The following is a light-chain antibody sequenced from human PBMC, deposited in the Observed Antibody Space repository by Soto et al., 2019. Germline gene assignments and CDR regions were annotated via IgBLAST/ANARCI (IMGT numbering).Light chain of an antibody. CDR1: QSVSSY. CDR2: DAS. V-gene: IGKV3-11*01. CDR3: QQRSNWPGYT. Sequence: EIVLTQSPATLSLSPGERATLSCRASQSVSSYLAWYQQKPGQAPRLLIYDASNRATGIPARFSGSGSWTDFTRTISGLEPEDFGVYYCQQRSNWPGYTFGQGTKLEIK. J-gene: IGKJ2*01.